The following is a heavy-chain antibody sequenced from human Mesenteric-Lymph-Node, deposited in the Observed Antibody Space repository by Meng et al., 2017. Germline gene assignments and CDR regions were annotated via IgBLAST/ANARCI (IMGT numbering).Heavy chain of an antibody. CDR2: MNPNSGNT. CDR1: GYTFTSYG. CDR3: ARVKQQLATYYYYYGMDV. Sequence: ASVKVSCKASGYTFTSYGISWVRQAPGQGLEWMGWMNPNSGNTGYAQKFQGRVTITRNTSISTAYMELSSLRSEDTAVYYCARVKQQLATYYYYYGMDVWGQGTTVTVSS. V-gene: IGHV1-8*03. J-gene: IGHJ6*02. D-gene: IGHD6-13*01.